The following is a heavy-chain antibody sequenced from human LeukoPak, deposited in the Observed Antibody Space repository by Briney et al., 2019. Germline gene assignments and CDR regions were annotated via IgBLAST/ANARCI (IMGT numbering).Heavy chain of an antibody. V-gene: IGHV1-69*05. CDR2: IIPMSGTV. CDR1: GGTFTSYT. Sequence: ASVKVSCKASGGTFTSYTVSWVRQAPGQGLEWMGRIIPMSGTVKYAQKFQGRVTITTDESTSTAYMELSSLRSEDTAVYYCSTTDYWGQGTLVTVSS. J-gene: IGHJ4*02. CDR3: STTDY.